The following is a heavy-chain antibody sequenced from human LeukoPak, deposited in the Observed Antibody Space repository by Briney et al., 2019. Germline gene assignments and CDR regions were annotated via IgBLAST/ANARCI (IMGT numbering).Heavy chain of an antibody. CDR2: INHSGST. J-gene: IGHJ2*01. CDR1: GGSFSGYY. D-gene: IGHD6-19*01. V-gene: IGHV4-34*01. CDR3: ARVLEGSSGQHWYFDL. Sequence: PSETLSLTCAVYGGSFSGYYWSWIRQPPGKGLEWIGEINHSGSTNYNPSLKSRVTMSVDTSKNQFSLRLSSVTAADTAGSYCARVLEGSSGQHWYFDLWGRGTLVTVSS.